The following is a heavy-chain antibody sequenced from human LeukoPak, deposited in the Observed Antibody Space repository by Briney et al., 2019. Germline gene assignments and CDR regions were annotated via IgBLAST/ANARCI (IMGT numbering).Heavy chain of an antibody. J-gene: IGHJ3*02. Sequence: SVKVSCKASGGTFSSYAISWVRQAPGQGLKWMGGIIPISGTANYAQKFQGRVTITADESTSTAYMELSSLRSEDTAVYYCARDMGCSSITCYSVPYDAFDIWGQGTMVTVSS. CDR1: GGTFSSYA. CDR3: ARDMGCSSITCYSVPYDAFDI. CDR2: IIPISGTA. V-gene: IGHV1-69*13. D-gene: IGHD2-2*02.